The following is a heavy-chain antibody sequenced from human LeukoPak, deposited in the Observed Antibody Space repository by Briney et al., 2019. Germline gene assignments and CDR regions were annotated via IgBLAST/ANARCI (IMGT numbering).Heavy chain of an antibody. CDR1: GYTLTELS. V-gene: IGHV1-24*01. CDR3: ATRVITGIAVAGTGFDY. CDR2: FDPEDGET. J-gene: IGHJ4*02. Sequence: ASVKVSCKVSGYTLTELSVHWVRQAPGKGLEWMGGFDPEDGETIYAQKFQGRVTMTEDTSTDTAYMELSSLRSEDTAVYYCATRVITGIAVAGTGFDYWGQGTLVTVSS. D-gene: IGHD6-19*01.